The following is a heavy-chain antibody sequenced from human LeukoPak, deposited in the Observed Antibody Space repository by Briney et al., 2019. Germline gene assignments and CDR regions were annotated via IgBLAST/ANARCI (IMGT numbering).Heavy chain of an antibody. V-gene: IGHV4-30-2*01. J-gene: IGHJ2*01. CDR1: GGSIISGGYS. CDR2: IYHSGST. Sequence: SETLSLTCAVSGGSIISGGYSWSWIRQPPGKGLEWIGYIYHSGSTYYNPSLKSRVTMSLDRSKNQFSLRVSFVTAADTAVYYCAGLTTTAWYFDLWGRGTLVTVSS. D-gene: IGHD1-26*01. CDR3: AGLTTTAWYFDL.